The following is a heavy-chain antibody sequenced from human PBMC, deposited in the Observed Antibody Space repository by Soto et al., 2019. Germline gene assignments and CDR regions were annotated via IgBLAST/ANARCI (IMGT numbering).Heavy chain of an antibody. Sequence: LQESGPGLVKPSETLSLTCTVSGDSIGSSRYYWAWVRRPPGKGLAWVGTIYYDGTPYYSPSLTTRLTMSADTSKNQFSLTLRSILAADTAFYYCARYCDTRQRPYFDHWGQGALVTVSS. CDR2: IYYDGTP. J-gene: IGHJ5*02. CDR3: ARYCDTRQRPYFDH. CDR1: GDSIGSSRYY. D-gene: IGHD3-22*01. V-gene: IGHV4-39*01.